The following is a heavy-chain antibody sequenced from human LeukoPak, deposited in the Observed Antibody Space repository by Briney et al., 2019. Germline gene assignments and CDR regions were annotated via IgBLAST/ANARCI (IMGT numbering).Heavy chain of an antibody. J-gene: IGHJ1*01. CDR3: TRGRYSGSYYGEYFQH. CDR1: GFTFSSYS. Sequence: GGSLRLSCAASGFTFSSYSMNWVRQAPGKGLEWVSSISSSSSYIYYADSVKGRFTISRNNAKNSLYQQINSLRAEDTAVYYCTRGRYSGSYYGEYFQHWGQGTLVTVSS. V-gene: IGHV3-21*01. CDR2: ISSSSSYI. D-gene: IGHD1-26*01.